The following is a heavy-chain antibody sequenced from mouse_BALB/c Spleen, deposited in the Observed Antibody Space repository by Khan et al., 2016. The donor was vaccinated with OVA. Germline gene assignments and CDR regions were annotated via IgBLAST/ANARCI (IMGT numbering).Heavy chain of an antibody. CDR1: GYTFTNNH. CDR3: ARTGTVYGMDN. Sequence: VQLQQSGAELVRPGASVKISCKAFGYTFTNNHINWVKQRPGQGLDWIGYIKPYNDYTKYNQKFKGKATLTVDKSSSTAYMELSSLTSEDSAVSYCARTGTVYGMDNGEQETSATVSS. J-gene: IGHJ4*01. CDR2: IKPYNDYT. V-gene: IGHV1S45*01. D-gene: IGHD4-1*01.